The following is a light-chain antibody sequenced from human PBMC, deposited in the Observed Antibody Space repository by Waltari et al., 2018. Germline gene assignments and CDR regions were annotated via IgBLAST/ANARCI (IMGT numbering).Light chain of an antibody. V-gene: IGKV3-20*01. CDR3: HQYADSPVT. CDR2: DAS. CDR1: QIVRSDH. J-gene: IGKJ3*01. Sequence: EIVLTQSPGTLSLSPGDGATLSCRASQIVRSDHLGWYQQKPRQAPRLLIFDASYSAIGIPDRFSGSASETDFTLTITSVEPEDFATYYCHQYADSPVTFGPGTKVDFK.